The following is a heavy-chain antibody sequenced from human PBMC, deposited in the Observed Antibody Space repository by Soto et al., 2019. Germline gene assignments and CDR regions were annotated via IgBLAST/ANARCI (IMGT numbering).Heavy chain of an antibody. CDR2: ISGSGGST. CDR3: ANVAGTTGSYYYYGMDV. V-gene: IGHV3-23*01. D-gene: IGHD1-1*01. J-gene: IGHJ6*02. CDR1: GFTFSSYA. Sequence: GGSLRLSCAASGFTFSSYAMSWVRQAPGKGLEWVSAISGSGGSTYYADSVKGRFTISRDNSKNTLYLQMNSLRAEDTAVYYCANVAGTTGSYYYYGMDVWGHGTTVTVSS.